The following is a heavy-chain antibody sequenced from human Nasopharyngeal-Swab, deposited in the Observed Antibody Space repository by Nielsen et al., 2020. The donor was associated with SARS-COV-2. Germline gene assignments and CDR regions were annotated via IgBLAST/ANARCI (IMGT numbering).Heavy chain of an antibody. Sequence: SQTLSLTCAISGDRVSSRSAAWNWIRQSPSRGLEWLGRTYYRSKWYNDYAVSVKSRITINPDTSKNQFSLHLNSVTPEGTAVYYCARARGAYGDYYYYYYTDVWGKGTTVTVSS. J-gene: IGHJ6*03. V-gene: IGHV6-1*01. D-gene: IGHD4-17*01. CDR3: ARARGAYGDYYYYYYTDV. CDR2: TYYRSKWYN. CDR1: GDRVSSRSAA.